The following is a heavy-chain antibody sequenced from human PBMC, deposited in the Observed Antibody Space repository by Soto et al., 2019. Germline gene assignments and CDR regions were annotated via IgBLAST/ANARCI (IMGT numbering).Heavy chain of an antibody. Sequence: GSGPTLVNPTETLTLTCTFSGFSLTSPGMCVSWIRQSPGKALEWLALIERDDDDKYYSTSLKTRLTISKDTRKNQVVLTMANMEPADTATYYCARSIRGPRRFNGMDVWGQGTTVTVSS. CDR2: IERDDDDK. J-gene: IGHJ6*02. V-gene: IGHV2-70*13. D-gene: IGHD1-20*01. CDR3: ARSIRGPRRFNGMDV. CDR1: GFSLTSPGMC.